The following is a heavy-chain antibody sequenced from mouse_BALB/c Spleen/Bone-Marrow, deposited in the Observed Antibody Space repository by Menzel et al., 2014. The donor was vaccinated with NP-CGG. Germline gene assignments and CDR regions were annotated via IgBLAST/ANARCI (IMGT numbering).Heavy chain of an antibody. J-gene: IGHJ4*01. CDR3: ARSGLYYGNYLYAMDY. Sequence: EVQLQQSGPELVKPGASMKISCKASGYSFTGYTMNWVKQSHGKNLEWIGLINPYNGGTSYNQNFKGKATLTVDKSSSTAYMELLSLTSEDSAVYYCARSGLYYGNYLYAMDYWGQGTSVTVSS. V-gene: IGHV1-18*01. D-gene: IGHD2-1*01. CDR1: GYSFTGYT. CDR2: INPYNGGT.